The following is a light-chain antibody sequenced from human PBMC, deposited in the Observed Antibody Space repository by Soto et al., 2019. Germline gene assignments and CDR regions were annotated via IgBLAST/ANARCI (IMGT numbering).Light chain of an antibody. V-gene: IGKV1-39*01. J-gene: IGKJ2*01. CDR2: AAS. Sequence: IQKGQTVSSLSASVVNRVTITCRASQSISSYLYWYQQKPGTAPKLLIYAASTLQSGVPSSFRGSGSGTDFTLTISSLQPEDFATYYCQETYSTPHTFGQGTKVDIK. CDR3: QETYSTPHT. CDR1: QSISSY.